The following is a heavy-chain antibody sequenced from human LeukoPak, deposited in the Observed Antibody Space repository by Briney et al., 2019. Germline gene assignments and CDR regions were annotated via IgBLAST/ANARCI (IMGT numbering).Heavy chain of an antibody. D-gene: IGHD6-19*01. V-gene: IGHV1-2*02. CDR1: GYTFTGYY. J-gene: IGHJ6*02. Sequence: EASVKVSCKASGYTFTGYYMHWVRQAPGQGLEWMGWINPNSGGTNYAKKFQGRVTMTRDTSISTAYMELSRLRSDDTAVYYCASRYSSGWYRYYYYGMDVWGQGTTVTVSS. CDR2: INPNSGGT. CDR3: ASRYSSGWYRYYYYGMDV.